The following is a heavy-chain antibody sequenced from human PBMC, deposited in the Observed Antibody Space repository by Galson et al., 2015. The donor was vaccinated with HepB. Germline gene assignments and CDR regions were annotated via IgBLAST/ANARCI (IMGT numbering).Heavy chain of an antibody. CDR2: IKQDGSEK. Sequence: SLRLSCAASRFTLTNHWMSWVRQAPGKGLEWVANIKQDGSEKFYVDSVKGRFTISRDNAKNSLYLLMNSLRAEDTAVYYCARGGGGNYYYSYSMDVWGQGTTVTVSS. CDR1: RFTLTNHW. D-gene: IGHD1-26*01. V-gene: IGHV3-7*03. CDR3: ARGGGGNYYYSYSMDV. J-gene: IGHJ6*02.